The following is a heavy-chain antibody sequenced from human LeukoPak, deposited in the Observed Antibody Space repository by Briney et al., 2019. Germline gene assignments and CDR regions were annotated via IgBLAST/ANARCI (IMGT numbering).Heavy chain of an antibody. V-gene: IGHV1-69*05. J-gene: IGHJ6*04. Sequence: SVKVSCKASGGTFSSYAISWVRQAPGQGLEWMGGIIPIFGIANYAQKFQGRVTITTDESTSTAYMELSSLRSEDTAVYYCARATHPTRYYYGSGSFDVWGKGTTVTVSS. CDR1: GGTFSSYA. D-gene: IGHD3-10*01. CDR2: IIPIFGIA. CDR3: ARATHPTRYYYGSGSFDV.